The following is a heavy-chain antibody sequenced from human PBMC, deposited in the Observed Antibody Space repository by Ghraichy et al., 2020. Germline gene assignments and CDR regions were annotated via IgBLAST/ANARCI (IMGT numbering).Heavy chain of an antibody. Sequence: GGSLRLSCAASGFTFSSYGMHWVRQAPGKGLEWVAVIWYDGSNKYYADSVKGRFTISRDNSKNTLYLQMNSLRAEDTAVYYCARDQKPRIDYYYDSSGYLDYWGQGTLVTVSS. CDR3: ARDQKPRIDYYYDSSGYLDY. J-gene: IGHJ4*02. V-gene: IGHV3-33*01. CDR2: IWYDGSNK. CDR1: GFTFSSYG. D-gene: IGHD3-22*01.